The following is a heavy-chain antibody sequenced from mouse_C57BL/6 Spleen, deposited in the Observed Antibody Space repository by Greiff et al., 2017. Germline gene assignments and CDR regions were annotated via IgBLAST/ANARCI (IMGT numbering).Heavy chain of an antibody. V-gene: IGHV1-81*01. J-gene: IGHJ2*01. Sequence: QVQLKQSGAELARPGASVKLSCKASGYTFTSYGISWVKQRTGQGLEWIGEIYPRSGNTYYNEKFKGKATLTADKSSSTAYMELRSLTSEDSAVXFCARRGYSIQYYFDYWGQGTTLTVSS. D-gene: IGHD2-5*01. CDR3: ARRGYSIQYYFDY. CDR1: GYTFTSYG. CDR2: IYPRSGNT.